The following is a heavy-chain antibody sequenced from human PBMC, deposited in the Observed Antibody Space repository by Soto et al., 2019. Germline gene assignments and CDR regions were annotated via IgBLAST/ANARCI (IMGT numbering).Heavy chain of an antibody. D-gene: IGHD5-12*01. V-gene: IGHV1-3*01. CDR2: INAGNGNT. CDR1: GYTFTSYA. Sequence: QVQLVQSGAEVKKPGASVKVSCKASGYTFTSYAMHWVRQAPGQRLEWMGWINAGNGNTKYSQKFQGRVTITRDTSASTAYRELSSLGSEDTAVYYCARAPGGYSGYGDVWGQGTLVTVSS. J-gene: IGHJ4*02. CDR3: ARAPGGYSGYGDV.